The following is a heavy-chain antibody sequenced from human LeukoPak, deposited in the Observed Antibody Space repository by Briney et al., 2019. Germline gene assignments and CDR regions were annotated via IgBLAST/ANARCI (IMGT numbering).Heavy chain of an antibody. D-gene: IGHD3-10*01. CDR2: IYSGGST. V-gene: IGHV3-66*04. CDR1: GFTVSSNY. Sequence: GGSLRLSCAASGFTVSSNYMSWVRQAPGKGLEWVSVIYSGGSTYYSDSVKGRFTISRDNSKNTLYLQMNSLRAEDTAVYYCARLWFGIYYYYYGMDVWGQGTTVTVSS. CDR3: ARLWFGIYYYYYGMDV. J-gene: IGHJ6*02.